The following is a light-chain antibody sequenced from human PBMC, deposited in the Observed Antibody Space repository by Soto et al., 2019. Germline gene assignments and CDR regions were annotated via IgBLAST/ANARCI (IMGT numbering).Light chain of an antibody. CDR2: DTS. Sequence: EMVMTQSPATLSVSPGERATLSCRASQSVSSKLAWYQQKPGQAPRLLIYDTSTRATGIPARFSGSGSGTEFTLTTSSLQPEDLGVYYCKQYSNWPPITFGQGTRLEIK. J-gene: IGKJ5*01. CDR1: QSVSSK. V-gene: IGKV3-15*01. CDR3: KQYSNWPPIT.